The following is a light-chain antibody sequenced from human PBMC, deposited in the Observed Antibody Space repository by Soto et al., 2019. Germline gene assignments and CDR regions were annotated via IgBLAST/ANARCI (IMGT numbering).Light chain of an antibody. V-gene: IGKV1-5*03. J-gene: IGKJ4*01. CDR1: QSVSSD. CDR3: QQYKSYPVT. Sequence: MTQSPATLSVSPGERATLSCRASQSVSSDLAWYQQKPGKAPKVLIYKASSLESGVPSRFSGSGSGTEFTLTISSLQPDDFATYYCQQYKSYPVTFGGGTKVEIK. CDR2: KAS.